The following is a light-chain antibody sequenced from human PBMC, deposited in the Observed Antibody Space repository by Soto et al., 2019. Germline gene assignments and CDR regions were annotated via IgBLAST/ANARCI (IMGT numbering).Light chain of an antibody. CDR2: EVS. V-gene: IGLV2-23*02. CDR3: CSYAGSSTPYV. Sequence: QSVLTQRASVSGSPGQSITISCTGTSSDVGSYNLVSWYQQHPGKAPKLMIYEVSKRPSGVSNRFSGSKSGNTASLTISGLQAEDEADYYCCSYAGSSTPYVFGTGTKVNVL. CDR1: SSDVGSYNL. J-gene: IGLJ1*01.